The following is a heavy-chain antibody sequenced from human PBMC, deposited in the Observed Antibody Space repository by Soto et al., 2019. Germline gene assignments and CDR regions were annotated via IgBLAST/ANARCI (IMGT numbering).Heavy chain of an antibody. J-gene: IGHJ4*02. CDR2: INHSGST. D-gene: IGHD5-12*01. CDR1: GGSFSGYC. V-gene: IGHV4-34*01. CDR3: ARGHRLRPIKNFDY. Sequence: PSETLSLTCAVYGGSFSGYCWSWIRQPPGKGLEWIGEINHSGSTNYNPSLKSRVTISVDTSKNQFSLKLSSVTAADTAVYYCARGHRLRPIKNFDYWGQGTLVTVSS.